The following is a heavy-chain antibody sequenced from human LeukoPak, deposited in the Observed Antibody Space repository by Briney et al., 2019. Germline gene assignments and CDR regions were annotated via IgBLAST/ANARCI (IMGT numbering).Heavy chain of an antibody. CDR3: ASTAYYDSSGYYYGAEYFQH. CDR1: GFTFSSYA. D-gene: IGHD3-22*01. CDR2: ISGSGGST. J-gene: IGHJ1*01. V-gene: IGHV3-23*01. Sequence: QPGGSLRLSCAASGFTFSSYAMSWVRQAPGKGLEWVSAISGSGGSTYYADSVKGRFTTSRDNSKNTLYLQMNSLRAEDTAVYYCASTAYYDSSGYYYGAEYFQHWGQGTLVTVSS.